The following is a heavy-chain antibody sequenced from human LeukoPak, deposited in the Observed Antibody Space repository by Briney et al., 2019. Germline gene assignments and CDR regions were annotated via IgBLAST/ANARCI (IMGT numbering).Heavy chain of an antibody. J-gene: IGHJ4*02. D-gene: IGHD1-26*01. CDR2: MYYRGST. CDR3: ATTTIRLGY. CDR1: GGSISSSSHY. V-gene: IGHV4-39*07. Sequence: SETLSLTCTVSGGSISSSSHYWGWIRQPPGKGLEWIGSMYYRGSTYHNPSLKSRVTISVDTSKNQFSLKLSSVTAADTAVYYCATTTIRLGYWGQGTLVSVSS.